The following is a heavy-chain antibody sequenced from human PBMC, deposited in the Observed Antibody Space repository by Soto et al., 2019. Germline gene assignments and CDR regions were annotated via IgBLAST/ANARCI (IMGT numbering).Heavy chain of an antibody. CDR2: IRSKAYGGTT. Sequence: GGSLRLSCTASGFTFGDYAMSWFRQAPGKGLEWVGFIRSKAYGGTTEYAASVKGRFTISRDDSKSIAYLQMNSLKTEDTAVYYCTRDQVITFGGVIVMCWGQGTLVTVSS. CDR1: GFTFGDYA. J-gene: IGHJ4*02. D-gene: IGHD3-16*02. CDR3: TRDQVITFGGVIVMC. V-gene: IGHV3-49*03.